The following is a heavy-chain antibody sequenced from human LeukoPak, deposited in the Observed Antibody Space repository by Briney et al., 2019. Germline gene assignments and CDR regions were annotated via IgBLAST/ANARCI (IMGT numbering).Heavy chain of an antibody. Sequence: SETLSLTCTVSGYSISSGYYWGWIRQPPGKGLEWIGSIYHSGSTYYNPSLKSRVTISVDTSKNQFSLKLSSVTAADTAVYYCARVRGSWYDFWSGYYTYFDYWGQGTLVTVSS. CDR2: IYHSGST. CDR3: ARVRGSWYDFWSGYYTYFDY. D-gene: IGHD3-3*01. CDR1: GYSISSGYY. J-gene: IGHJ4*02. V-gene: IGHV4-38-2*02.